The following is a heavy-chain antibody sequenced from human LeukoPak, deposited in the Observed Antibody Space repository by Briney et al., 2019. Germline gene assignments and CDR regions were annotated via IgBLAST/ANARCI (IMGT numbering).Heavy chain of an antibody. V-gene: IGHV4-59*01. CDR3: ARGGESSAWYFQR. D-gene: IGHD3-22*01. J-gene: IGHJ1*01. CDR1: DGSISGYY. CDR2: IYYRGNT. Sequence: SETLSLTCIVSDGSISGYYWNWIRQSPGKGLEWIGYIYYRGNTDYTPSLKSRVSISIDTSKKQFSLRLRPVSAADTAVYYCARGGESSAWYFQRWGQGTLVTVSS.